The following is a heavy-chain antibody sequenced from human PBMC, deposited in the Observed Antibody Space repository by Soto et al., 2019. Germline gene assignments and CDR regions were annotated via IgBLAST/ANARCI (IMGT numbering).Heavy chain of an antibody. J-gene: IGHJ4*02. Sequence: ETLSLTCTVSGGSISSSRCHWGWIRQPPGKGLEWIASIKYSGTTFYNPSLKSRVTLSVDTSKNQFALKLTSVTAADTAVYYCARDKITGLFDYWGQGTLVTVSS. CDR1: GGSISSSRCH. D-gene: IGHD2-8*02. V-gene: IGHV4-39*02. CDR3: ARDKITGLFDY. CDR2: IKYSGTT.